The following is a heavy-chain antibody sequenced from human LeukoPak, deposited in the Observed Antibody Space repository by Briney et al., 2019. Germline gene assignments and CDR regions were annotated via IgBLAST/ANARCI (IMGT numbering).Heavy chain of an antibody. CDR2: ISSSGSP. Sequence: PSETLSLTCTVSGASIRTNYWSWIRQAPGKGLEWIAFISSSGSPNYNPSLKSRLTMSLDTSNNQFSLKLASVTAADTAVYYCAREKYDSRGSYAFDIWGQGTMVTVSS. V-gene: IGHV4-59*01. J-gene: IGHJ3*02. CDR1: GASIRTNY. CDR3: AREKYDSRGSYAFDI. D-gene: IGHD3-22*01.